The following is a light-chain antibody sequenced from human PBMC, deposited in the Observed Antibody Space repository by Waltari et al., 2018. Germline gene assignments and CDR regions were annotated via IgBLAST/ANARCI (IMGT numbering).Light chain of an antibody. CDR3: QQRSNWPRGT. V-gene: IGKV3-11*01. Sequence: EIVLTQSPATLSLSPGERATLSCRASQRVSSYLAWYQQKPVQAPRLLIYDASNRATGIPARFSGSGSGTDFTLTISSLEPEDFAVYYCQQRSNWPRGTFGGGTKVEIK. CDR2: DAS. J-gene: IGKJ4*01. CDR1: QRVSSY.